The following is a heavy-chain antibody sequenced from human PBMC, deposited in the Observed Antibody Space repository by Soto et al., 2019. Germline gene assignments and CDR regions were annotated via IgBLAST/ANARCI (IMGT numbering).Heavy chain of an antibody. J-gene: IGHJ4*02. CDR3: VKDRYIDY. CDR2: ISHNGGST. V-gene: IGHV3-64D*06. CDR1: GFTFSTYA. Sequence: AGGSLRLSCSVFGFTFSTYAMHWVRQAPGKGLQYVSSISHNGGSTYYADSVKGRFTISRDNSKNSLYLQMSSPRVEDTAVYYCVKDRYIDYWGQGTLVTVSS.